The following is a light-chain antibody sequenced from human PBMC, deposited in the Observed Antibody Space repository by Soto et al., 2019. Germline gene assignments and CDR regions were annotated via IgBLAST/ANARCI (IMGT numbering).Light chain of an antibody. CDR2: AAS. CDR3: QQCNRYWK. Sequence: LFSCVVDEATTICRASQTISSWLAWYQQKPGKAPKLLIYAASTLQSGVPSRFSGSGSGTDFTLTISGLQSEDFATYYCQQCNRYWKFGQGTKVEIK. CDR1: QTISSW. J-gene: IGKJ1*01. V-gene: IGKV1-5*02.